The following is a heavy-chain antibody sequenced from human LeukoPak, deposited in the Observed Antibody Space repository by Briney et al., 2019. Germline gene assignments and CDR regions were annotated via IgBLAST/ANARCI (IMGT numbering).Heavy chain of an antibody. CDR2: ISGSRSSYI. Sequence: GGSLRLSRAASGFTFSNYNMNWVRQAPGKGLEWVSTISGSRSSYIYYADSVKGRFTISRDNAKNSLYLQMNSLRAEDTAVYYCARDPPSFQYWGQGTLDTVSA. J-gene: IGHJ1*01. V-gene: IGHV3-21*01. CDR3: ARDPPSFQY. CDR1: GFTFSNYN.